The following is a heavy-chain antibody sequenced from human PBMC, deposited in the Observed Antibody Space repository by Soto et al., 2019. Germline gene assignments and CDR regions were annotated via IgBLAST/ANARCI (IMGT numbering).Heavy chain of an antibody. V-gene: IGHV1-18*04. CDR1: GYTFTDHG. D-gene: IGHD4-17*01. J-gene: IGHJ4*02. Sequence: QVQLVQSGAEVKKPGASVKVSCKTSGYTFTDHGISWVRKAPGQGLEWMGWISGYNGNTNYAEKVQGRVTMTRDTSTSTGYVELTSLRSDDTAVYYCARGYGDYVFGFDYWGQGSLVTVSS. CDR2: ISGYNGNT. CDR3: ARGYGDYVFGFDY.